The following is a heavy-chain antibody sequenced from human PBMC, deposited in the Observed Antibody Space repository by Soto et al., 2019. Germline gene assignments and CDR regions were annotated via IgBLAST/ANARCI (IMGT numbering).Heavy chain of an antibody. V-gene: IGHV1-18*01. Sequence: QVQLVQSGAEVKKPGASVKVSCKASGYTFTSYGISWVRQAPGPVLEWMGWISAYNGNTNYAQNLQGRGTMTTDTSTSTAYRDLRSRRSDATAVSFCARDSRAVDYWGDGTLVTVS. CDR3: ARDSRAVDY. CDR2: ISAYNGNT. CDR1: GYTFTSYG. J-gene: IGHJ4*01.